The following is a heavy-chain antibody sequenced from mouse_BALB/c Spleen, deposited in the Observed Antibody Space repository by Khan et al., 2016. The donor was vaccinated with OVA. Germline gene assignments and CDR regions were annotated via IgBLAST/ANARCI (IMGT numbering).Heavy chain of an antibody. J-gene: IGHJ3*01. V-gene: IGHV3-8*02. D-gene: IGHD2-14*01. CDR1: GDSITTGY. Sequence: VQLKESGPSLVKPSQTLSLTCSVTGDSITTGYWNWIRKFPGNKLEYMGYIIYTGYTYYNPSLKSRISITRHTSNNQYYLQLNSVTHEDTATYYCARSTYRYAFVYWGQGTLVTVSA. CDR3: ARSTYRYAFVY. CDR2: IIYTGYT.